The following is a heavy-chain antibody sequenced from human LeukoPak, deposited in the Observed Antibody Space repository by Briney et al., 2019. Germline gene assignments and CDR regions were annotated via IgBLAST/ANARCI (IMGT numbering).Heavy chain of an antibody. D-gene: IGHD4-17*01. J-gene: IGHJ4*02. CDR3: ARLKATVSIHAYFDS. CDR1: GGSISSSSYY. CDR2: IYYSGST. Sequence: SETLSLTCTVSGGSISSSSYYWGWIRQPPGKGPEWIGSIYYSGSTYYNPSLKSRVTISVDTSKNQFSLELSSVTAADTAVYYCARLKATVSIHAYFDSWGQGTLVAVSS. V-gene: IGHV4-39*07.